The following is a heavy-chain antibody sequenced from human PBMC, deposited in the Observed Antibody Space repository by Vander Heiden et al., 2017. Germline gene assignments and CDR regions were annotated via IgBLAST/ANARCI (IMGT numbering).Heavy chain of an antibody. CDR2: IYHSGST. D-gene: IGHD4-17*01. Sequence: QVQLQESGPGLVKPSGTLSLTCAVSGGSISSSNWWSWVRQPPGKGLEWIGEIYHSGSTNHNPSLKSRVTISVDKSKNQFSLQLSSVTAADTAVYYCASRDYGGFYYYYGMDVWVQGTTVNVSS. V-gene: IGHV4-4*02. CDR3: ASRDYGGFYYYYGMDV. CDR1: GGSISSSNW. J-gene: IGHJ6*02.